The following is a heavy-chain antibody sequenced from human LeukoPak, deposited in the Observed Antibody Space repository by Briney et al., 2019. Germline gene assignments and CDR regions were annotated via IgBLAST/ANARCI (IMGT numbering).Heavy chain of an antibody. Sequence: ASVKVSCKASGYTFTGYYMHWVRQATGQGLEWMGWMNPNSGNTGYAQKFQGRVTITRNTSISTAYMELSSLRSEDTAVYYCARGGGSMVRGVIITSRRAYNWFDPWGQGPLVTVSS. D-gene: IGHD3-10*01. V-gene: IGHV1-8*03. J-gene: IGHJ5*02. CDR3: ARGGGSMVRGVIITSRRAYNWFDP. CDR1: GYTFTGYY. CDR2: MNPNSGNT.